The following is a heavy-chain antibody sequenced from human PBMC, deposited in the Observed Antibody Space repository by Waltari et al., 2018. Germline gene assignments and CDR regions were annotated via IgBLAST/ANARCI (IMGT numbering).Heavy chain of an antibody. V-gene: IGHV3-74*01. Sequence: EVQLVASGGGLVQPGGSLRLSCAASGFTSSMYWMHWVRQAPGKGLVWVSRSNSDGSSTSYADSVKGRFTISKDNAKNTVYLQMNSLRAEDTAIYYCARGARRTTVTTGWWYFDLWGRGTLVTVSS. CDR3: ARGARRTTVTTGWWYFDL. D-gene: IGHD4-17*01. CDR2: SNSDGSST. J-gene: IGHJ2*01. CDR1: GFTSSMYW.